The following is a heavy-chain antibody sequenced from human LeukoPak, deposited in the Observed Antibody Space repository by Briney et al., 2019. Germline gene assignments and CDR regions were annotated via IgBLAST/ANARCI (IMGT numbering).Heavy chain of an antibody. J-gene: IGHJ4*02. CDR3: ARGLTVTY. CDR1: GGSLSSGRYY. Sequence: SQTLSLTCTVSGGSLSSGRYYWSWIRQPAGKGLEWIGRIYTSGSTNYNPSLKSRVTISVDTSKNQFSLKLSSVTAADTAVYYCARGLTVTYWGQGTLVTVSS. V-gene: IGHV4-61*02. CDR2: IYTSGST. D-gene: IGHD1-14*01.